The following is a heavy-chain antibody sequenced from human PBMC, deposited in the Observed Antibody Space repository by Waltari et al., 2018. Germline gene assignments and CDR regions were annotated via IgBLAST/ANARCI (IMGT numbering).Heavy chain of an antibody. J-gene: IGHJ4*02. Sequence: EEHLLESGGGLAQPGGSLSLSCAASGFNFISYAMSWVRQAPGKGLEWVSGISDSGVITKYADSVKGRFTVSRDNYKNTVFLHLNSLRAEDTAIYYCARHLYSIDYLELAKWGQGTLVTVSS. CDR2: ISDSGVIT. CDR3: ARHLYSIDYLELAK. D-gene: IGHD3-22*01. CDR1: GFNFISYA. V-gene: IGHV3-23*01.